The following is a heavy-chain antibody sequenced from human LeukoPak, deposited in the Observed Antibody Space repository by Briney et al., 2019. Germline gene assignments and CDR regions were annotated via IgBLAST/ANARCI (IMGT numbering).Heavy chain of an antibody. Sequence: GGSLRLSCAASGFTFSSYSMNWVRQAPGKGLEWVSYISSSSSTIYYADSVKGRFTISRDNAKNSLYLQMNSLRAEDTAVYYCARASSSWYLNWFDPWGQGTLVTVSS. D-gene: IGHD6-13*01. CDR1: GFTFSSYS. J-gene: IGHJ5*02. V-gene: IGHV3-48*01. CDR2: ISSSSSTI. CDR3: ARASSSWYLNWFDP.